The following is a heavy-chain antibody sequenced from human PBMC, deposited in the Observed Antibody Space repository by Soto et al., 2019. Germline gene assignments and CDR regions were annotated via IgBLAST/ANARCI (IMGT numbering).Heavy chain of an antibody. J-gene: IGHJ4*02. V-gene: IGHV3-48*01. D-gene: IGHD6-19*01. CDR1: GFTFSSYS. Sequence: GGSLRLSCAASGFTFSSYSMNWVRQAPGKGLEWVSYISSSSSTIYYADSVKGRFTISRDNAKNSLYLQMNSLRAEDTAVYYCARDVYSGLNHLHHYSSGWFDYWGQGTLVTVSS. CDR2: ISSSSSTI. CDR3: ARDVYSGLNHLHHYSSGWFDY.